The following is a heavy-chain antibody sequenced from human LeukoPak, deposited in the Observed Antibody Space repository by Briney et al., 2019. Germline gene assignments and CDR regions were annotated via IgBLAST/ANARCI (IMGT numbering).Heavy chain of an antibody. CDR3: ARGTVTKRRYYFDY. CDR2: INHSGST. J-gene: IGHJ4*02. D-gene: IGHD4-4*01. Sequence: PSGTLSLTCAVYGGSFSGYYWSWIRQPPGKGLEWIGEINHSGSTNYNPSLKSRVTISVDTSKNQFSLELSSVTAADTAVYYCARGTVTKRRYYFDYWGQGTLVTVSS. CDR1: GGSFSGYY. V-gene: IGHV4-34*01.